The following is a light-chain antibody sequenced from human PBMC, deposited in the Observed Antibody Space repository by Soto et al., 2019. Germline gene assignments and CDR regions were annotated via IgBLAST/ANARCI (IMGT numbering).Light chain of an antibody. CDR3: RQYSSYWT. V-gene: IGKV1-5*01. CDR2: KSS. J-gene: IGKJ1*01. Sequence: ILMSQSPSSLSASVGDRVTITCRASQDLDKWLAWYQQKPGRAPNLLIYKSSTLRQGVPSRFSGFGSGTEYILIMTDLQPPDFATYYCRQYSSYWTFGQVTVVEMK. CDR1: QDLDKW.